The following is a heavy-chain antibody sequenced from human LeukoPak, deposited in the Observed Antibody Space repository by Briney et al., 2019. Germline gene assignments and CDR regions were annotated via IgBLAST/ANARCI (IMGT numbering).Heavy chain of an antibody. J-gene: IGHJ5*02. CDR3: ARDLLTGNWFDP. Sequence: SETLSLTCTVSGGSISSGGYYWSWIRQHPGKGLEWIGYIYYSGSTYYNPSLKSRVTISVDASKNQFSLKLSSVTAADTAVYYCARDLLTGNWFDPWGQGTLVTVSP. V-gene: IGHV4-31*03. CDR1: GGSISSGGYY. D-gene: IGHD7-27*01. CDR2: IYYSGST.